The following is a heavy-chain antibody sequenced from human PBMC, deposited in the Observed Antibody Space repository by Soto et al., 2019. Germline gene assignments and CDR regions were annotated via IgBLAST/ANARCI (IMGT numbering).Heavy chain of an antibody. D-gene: IGHD1-1*01. J-gene: IGHJ6*02. V-gene: IGHV4-4*07. CDR2: IYNSGRT. CDR1: GGSFSGYY. CDR3: ARDRLETETYGMDV. Sequence: KPSETLSLTCAVYGGSFSGYYWSWIRQPAGKGLEWIGRIYNSGRTNNNPSLKSRVTMSVDMSKNQFSLKLSSVTAADTAIYYCARDRLETETYGMDVWGRGTTVTVSS.